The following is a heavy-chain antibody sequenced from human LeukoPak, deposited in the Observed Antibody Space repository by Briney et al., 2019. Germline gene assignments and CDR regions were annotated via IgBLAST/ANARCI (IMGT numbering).Heavy chain of an antibody. V-gene: IGHV4-34*01. CDR3: ARRSYSSGWYSAFDI. Sequence: SETLSLTCAVYGGSFSGYYWSWIRQPPGKGLEWIGEINHSGSTNYNPSLKSRVTISVDTSKNQFSLKLSSVTAADTAVYYCARRSYSSGWYSAFDIWGQGTMVTVSS. J-gene: IGHJ3*02. D-gene: IGHD6-19*01. CDR2: INHSGST. CDR1: GGSFSGYY.